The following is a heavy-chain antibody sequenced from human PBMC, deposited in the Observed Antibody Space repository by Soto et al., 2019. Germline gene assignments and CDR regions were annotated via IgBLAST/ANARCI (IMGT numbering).Heavy chain of an antibody. V-gene: IGHV3-30*18. CDR1: GFTFSSYG. CDR3: AKDQVSWYLQSLDY. CDR2: ISYDGSNK. Sequence: QVQLVESGGGVVQPGRSLRLSCAASGFTFSSYGMHWVRQAPGKGLEWVAVISYDGSNKYYADSVKGRFTISRDNSKNPLYLQMNSLRAEDTAVYYCAKDQVSWYLQSLDYWVQVTLVTVSS. D-gene: IGHD6-13*01. J-gene: IGHJ4*02.